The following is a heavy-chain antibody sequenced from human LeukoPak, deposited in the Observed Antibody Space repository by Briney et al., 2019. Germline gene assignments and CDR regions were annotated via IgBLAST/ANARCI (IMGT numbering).Heavy chain of an antibody. J-gene: IGHJ3*01. CDR1: GLAFSSDG. Sequence: PGGSLRLSCAASGLAFSSDGMSWVRQAPGKGLEWVSCLSSNSYYIYYADSVKGRFIISRDNAKNSLYLQMNSLRAEDTAVYYCAREGLGAPTSAGDAFDVWGQGAMVTVSS. CDR2: LSSNSYYI. V-gene: IGHV3-21*04. D-gene: IGHD3-16*01. CDR3: AREGLGAPTSAGDAFDV.